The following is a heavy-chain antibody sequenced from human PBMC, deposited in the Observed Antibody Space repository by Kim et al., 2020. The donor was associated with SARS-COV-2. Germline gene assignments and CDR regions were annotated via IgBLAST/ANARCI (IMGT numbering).Heavy chain of an antibody. V-gene: IGHV7-4-1*02. D-gene: IGHD3-3*01. CDR1: GYTFTSYA. J-gene: IGHJ5*02. CDR2: INTNTGNP. Sequence: ASVKVSCKASGYTFTSYAMNWVRQAPGQGLEWMGWINTNTGNPTYAQGFTGRFVFSLDTSVSTAYLQISSLKAEDTAVYYCARRADDFWSGPTQPSYNWFDPWGQGTLVTVSS. CDR3: ARRADDFWSGPTQPSYNWFDP.